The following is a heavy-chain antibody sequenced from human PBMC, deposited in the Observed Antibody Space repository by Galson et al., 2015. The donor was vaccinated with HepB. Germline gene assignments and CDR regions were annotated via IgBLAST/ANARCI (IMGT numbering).Heavy chain of an antibody. Sequence: SLRLSCAASGFTVSSNYMSWVRQAPGKGLEWVSVIYSGGSTYYADSVKGRFTISRDNSKNTLYLQMNSLRAEDTAVYYCARDGAVGNTRVNYGMDVWGQGTTVTVSS. V-gene: IGHV3-66*01. CDR3: ARDGAVGNTRVNYGMDV. CDR1: GFTVSSNY. CDR2: IYSGGST. J-gene: IGHJ6*02. D-gene: IGHD6-19*01.